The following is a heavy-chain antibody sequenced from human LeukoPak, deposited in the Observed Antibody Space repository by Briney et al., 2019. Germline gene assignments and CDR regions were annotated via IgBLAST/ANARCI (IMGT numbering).Heavy chain of an antibody. CDR1: GFTFSSYS. CDR3: ARDAHIVRGVNPLDY. V-gene: IGHV3-48*02. J-gene: IGHJ4*02. Sequence: GSLRLSCAAPGFTFSSYSMNWVRQAPGKGLEWISYVSYSSSTIYYADSVKGRFTISRDNAKNSLYLQMDSLRDEDTAVYYCARDAHIVRGVNPLDYWGQGTLVTVSS. CDR2: VSYSSSTI. D-gene: IGHD3-10*01.